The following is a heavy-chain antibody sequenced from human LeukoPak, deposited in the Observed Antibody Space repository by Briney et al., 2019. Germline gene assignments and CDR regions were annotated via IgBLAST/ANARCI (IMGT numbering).Heavy chain of an antibody. J-gene: IGHJ4*02. CDR1: GYTFTNYY. CDR2: INPSGGTT. V-gene: IGHV1-46*01. Sequence: ASVKVSFTSSGYTFTNYYIHWVRQAPGQGGEWMGVINPSGGTTSYAQKFLGRVTITRDTSTSTVYMELSSLRSEDTAVYYCARDRLLGDGYNDYFDYWGQGTLVTVSS. D-gene: IGHD5-24*01. CDR3: ARDRLLGDGYNDYFDY.